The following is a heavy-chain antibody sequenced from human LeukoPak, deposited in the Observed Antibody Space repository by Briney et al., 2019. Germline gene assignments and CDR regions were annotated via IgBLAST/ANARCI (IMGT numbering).Heavy chain of an antibody. D-gene: IGHD6-13*01. J-gene: IGHJ4*02. CDR3: ARVLYKSSSWYYGY. Sequence: GGSLRLSCAASGFTFSSYSMNWVRQAPGKGLEWVSYISSSSSTIYYADSVKGRFTISRDNAKNSLYLQMNSLRAEDTAVYYCARVLYKSSSWYYGYWGQGTLVTVSS. CDR2: ISSSSSTI. CDR1: GFTFSSYS. V-gene: IGHV3-48*01.